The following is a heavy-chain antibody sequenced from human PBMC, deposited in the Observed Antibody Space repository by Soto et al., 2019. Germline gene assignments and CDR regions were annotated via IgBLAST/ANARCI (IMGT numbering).Heavy chain of an antibody. V-gene: IGHV4-34*01. Sequence: PSETLSLTCAVYGGSFSGYYWSWIRQPPGKGLEWIGEINHSGSTNYNPSLKSRVTISVDTSKNQFSLKLSSVTAADTAVYYCARKILWFGELFYYYYGMDVWGQGTTVTVSS. CDR1: GGSFSGYY. D-gene: IGHD3-10*01. CDR3: ARKILWFGELFYYYYGMDV. J-gene: IGHJ6*02. CDR2: INHSGST.